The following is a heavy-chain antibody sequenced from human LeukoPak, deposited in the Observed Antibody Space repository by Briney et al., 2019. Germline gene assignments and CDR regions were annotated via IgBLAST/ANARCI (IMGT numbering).Heavy chain of an antibody. CDR1: GFTFSSYA. CDR3: ARGPYGDHKGSFDY. D-gene: IGHD4-17*01. J-gene: IGHJ4*02. CDR2: ISYDGSNK. V-gene: IGHV3-30*09. Sequence: PGGSLRLSCAASGFTFSSYAMHWVRQAPGKGLEWVAVISYDGSNKYYADSVKGRFAISRDNSKNTLYLQMNSLRAEDTAVYYCARGPYGDHKGSFDYWGQGTLVTVSS.